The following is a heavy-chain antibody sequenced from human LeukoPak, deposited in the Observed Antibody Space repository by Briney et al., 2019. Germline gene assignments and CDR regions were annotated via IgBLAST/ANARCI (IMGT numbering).Heavy chain of an antibody. J-gene: IGHJ4*02. CDR1: GFTFSNYW. D-gene: IGHD3-9*01. CDR2: IKTDGSRT. CDR3: ARATAGLVIISAPDY. Sequence: PGGSLRLSYVASGFTFSNYWMHWVRQAPGRGLVWVSRIKTDGSRTNYADSVKGRFTISRDNAKNTVYLEMNSLRSEDTAVYYCARATAGLVIISAPDYWGQGTLVTVSS. V-gene: IGHV3-74*01.